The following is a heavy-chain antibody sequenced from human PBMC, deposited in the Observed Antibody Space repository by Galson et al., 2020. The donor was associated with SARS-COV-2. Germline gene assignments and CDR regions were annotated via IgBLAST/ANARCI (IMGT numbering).Heavy chain of an antibody. J-gene: IGHJ4*02. CDR2: VNRSGST. CDR3: ARHTHMVTSSPFEY. Sequence: SQTLSLTCAVSGNSISSGYFWGWIRQSPGKGLEWIGSVNRSGSTYFNPSLKSRVTMSVDTSKNHFSLNLSSVTAADTALYYCARHTHMVTSSPFEYWGQGTPVTVSS. V-gene: IGHV4-38-2*01. D-gene: IGHD2-21*02. CDR1: GNSISSGYF.